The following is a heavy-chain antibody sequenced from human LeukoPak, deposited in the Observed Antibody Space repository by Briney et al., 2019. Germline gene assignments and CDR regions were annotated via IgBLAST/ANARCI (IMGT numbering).Heavy chain of an antibody. D-gene: IGHD6-13*01. V-gene: IGHV4-59*08. J-gene: IGHJ4*02. CDR1: GGSITSFY. CDR3: ARRNVYSSSWDYFGY. Sequence: SETLSLTCTVSGGSITSFYWSWIRQPPGKGLEWIGYIYYSGSTNYNPSLKSRVTISIDASRNQFSLKLTSVTAADTAVYYCARRNVYSSSWDYFGYWGQGTLVTVSS. CDR2: IYYSGST.